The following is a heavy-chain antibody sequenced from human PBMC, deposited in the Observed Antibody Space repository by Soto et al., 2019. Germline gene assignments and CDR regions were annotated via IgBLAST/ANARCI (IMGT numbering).Heavy chain of an antibody. V-gene: IGHV3-7*03. CDR3: ARDHLILPAHDFFYGSDV. J-gene: IGHJ6*02. CDR1: GFTFSMYS. D-gene: IGHD2-21*02. CDR2: IPQEGVDG. Sequence: HPGGSLRLSCEVSGFTFSMYSMSWVRQSPGKGLEWVAKIPQEGVDGHYADSVKGRFTISGVNGKNSLYLQLNNLRAEDTAVYYCARDHLILPAHDFFYGSDVWGRGATVTVSS.